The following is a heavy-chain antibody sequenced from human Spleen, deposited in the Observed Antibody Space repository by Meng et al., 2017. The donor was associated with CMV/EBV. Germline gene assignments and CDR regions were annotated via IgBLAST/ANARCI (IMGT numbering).Heavy chain of an antibody. CDR2: THTSGNT. D-gene: IGHD1-1*01. Sequence: QVQRQESGPGLVKPSQTLSLTCTVSGGSISSGSYYWNWIRQPAGKGLEWIGRTHTSGNTNYNPSLKSRVTISVDTSKNQLSLKVTSVTAADTAVYYCARGDRVELEPFDYWGRGILVTVSS. J-gene: IGHJ4*02. V-gene: IGHV4-61*02. CDR1: GGSISSGSYY. CDR3: ARGDRVELEPFDY.